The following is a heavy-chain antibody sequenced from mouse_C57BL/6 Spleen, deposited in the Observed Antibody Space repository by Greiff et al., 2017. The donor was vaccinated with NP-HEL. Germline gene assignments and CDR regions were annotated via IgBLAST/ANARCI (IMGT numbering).Heavy chain of an antibody. V-gene: IGHV1-18*01. Sequence: EVKLMESGPELVKPGASVKIPCKASGYTFTDYNMDWVKQSHGKSLEWIGDINPNNGGTIYNQKFKGKATLTVDKSSSTAYMELRSLTSEDTAVYYCARWNYGRDAMDYWGQGTSVTVSS. CDR2: INPNNGGT. CDR1: GYTFTDYN. CDR3: ARWNYGRDAMDY. D-gene: IGHD1-1*01. J-gene: IGHJ4*01.